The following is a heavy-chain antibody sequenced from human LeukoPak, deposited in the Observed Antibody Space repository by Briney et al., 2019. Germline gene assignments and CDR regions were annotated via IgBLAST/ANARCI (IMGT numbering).Heavy chain of an antibody. Sequence: GGSLRLSCAASGFTFSSYAMSWVRQAPGKGLEWVSAISGSGGSTYYADSVKGRFTISRDNAKNTLYLQMNSLRAEDTAIYYCAGIGSGYPRVNDAFDIWGQGTMVTVSS. CDR1: GFTFSSYA. CDR2: ISGSGGST. D-gene: IGHD3-22*01. CDR3: AGIGSGYPRVNDAFDI. J-gene: IGHJ3*02. V-gene: IGHV3-23*01.